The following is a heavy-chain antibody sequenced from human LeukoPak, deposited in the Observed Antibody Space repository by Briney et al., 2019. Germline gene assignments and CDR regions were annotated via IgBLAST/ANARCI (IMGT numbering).Heavy chain of an antibody. Sequence: QPGGSLRLSSAASGFTFSSYAMSWVRQAPGKGLEWVSAISGSGGSTYYADSVKGRFTISRDNSKNTLYLQMNSLRAEDTAVYYCAKVQIAAAADYYYYYGMDVWGQGTTVTVSS. J-gene: IGHJ6*02. D-gene: IGHD6-13*01. V-gene: IGHV3-23*01. CDR3: AKVQIAAAADYYYYYGMDV. CDR2: ISGSGGST. CDR1: GFTFSSYA.